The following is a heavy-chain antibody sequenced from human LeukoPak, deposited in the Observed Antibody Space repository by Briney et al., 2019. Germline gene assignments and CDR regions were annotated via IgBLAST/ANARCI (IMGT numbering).Heavy chain of an antibody. J-gene: IGHJ3*02. Sequence: GGSLRLSCAASGFTVSSNFMSWVRQAPGKGLEWVSVIYGGGSTYYADPVKGRFTISRDSSRNALYLQMNSLRAEDTAVYYCARSVPYGDYQYYDAFDIWGQGTVVTVSS. V-gene: IGHV3-53*01. D-gene: IGHD4-17*01. CDR1: GFTVSSNF. CDR2: IYGGGST. CDR3: ARSVPYGDYQYYDAFDI.